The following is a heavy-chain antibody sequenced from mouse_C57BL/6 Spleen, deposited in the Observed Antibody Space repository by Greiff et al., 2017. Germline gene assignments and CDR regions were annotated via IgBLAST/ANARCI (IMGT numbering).Heavy chain of an antibody. CDR1: GFNIKDDY. V-gene: IGHV14-4*01. CDR3: TTLDYDYDRYFDV. D-gene: IGHD2-4*01. CDR2: IDPENGDT. Sequence: EVKVVESGAELVRPGASVKLSCTASGFNIKDDYMHWVKQRPEQGLEWIGWIDPENGDTEYASKFQGKATITADTSSNTAYLQLSSLTSEDTAVYYCTTLDYDYDRYFDVWGTGTTVTVSS. J-gene: IGHJ1*03.